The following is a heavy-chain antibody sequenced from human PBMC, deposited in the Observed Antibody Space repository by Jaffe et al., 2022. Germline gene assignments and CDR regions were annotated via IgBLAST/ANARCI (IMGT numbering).Heavy chain of an antibody. D-gene: IGHD3-16*01. J-gene: IGHJ5*02. Sequence: QVQLQESGPGLVKPSETLSLTCAVSGYSISSGYYWAWIRQPPGKGLEWIGNLYHSGSTYYNPSLRSRVTISVDTSKNQFSLRVSSVTAADTAVYYCARRGYYYGGEFDPWGQGTLVTVSS. CDR1: GYSISSGYY. CDR2: LYHSGST. V-gene: IGHV4-38-2*01. CDR3: ARRGYYYGGEFDP.